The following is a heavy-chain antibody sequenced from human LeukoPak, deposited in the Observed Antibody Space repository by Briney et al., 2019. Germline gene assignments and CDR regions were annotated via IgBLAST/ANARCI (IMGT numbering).Heavy chain of an antibody. Sequence: PSETLSLTCTVSGGSISKYYWSWIRQSPGKGLEWIGYSYYSGGTNYNPSLKNRVTISVDTSKNQFSLKLTSVTAADTAVYYCARGSGWYAYWGHGTLVTVS. CDR1: GGSISKYY. J-gene: IGHJ5*01. V-gene: IGHV4-59*01. D-gene: IGHD3-3*01. CDR2: SYYSGGT. CDR3: ARGSGWYAY.